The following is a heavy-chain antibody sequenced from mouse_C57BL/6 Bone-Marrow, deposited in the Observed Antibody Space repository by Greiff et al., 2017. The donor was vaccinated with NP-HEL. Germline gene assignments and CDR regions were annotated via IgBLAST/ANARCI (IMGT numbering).Heavy chain of an antibody. CDR2: IDPSDSYT. CDR1: GYTFTSYW. J-gene: IGHJ1*03. D-gene: IGHD2-1*01. Sequence: VQLQQPGAELVKPGASVKLSCKASGYTFTSYWMQWVKQRPGQGLEWIGEIDPSDSYTNYNQKFKGKATLTVDTSSSTAYMQLSSLTSEDSAVYYCARLLPRYFDVWGTGTTVTVSS. V-gene: IGHV1-50*01. CDR3: ARLLPRYFDV.